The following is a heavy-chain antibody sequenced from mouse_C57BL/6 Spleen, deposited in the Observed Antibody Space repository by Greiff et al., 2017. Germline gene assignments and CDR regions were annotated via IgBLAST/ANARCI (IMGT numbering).Heavy chain of an antibody. CDR2: IDPEDGET. Sequence: VQLQQSGAELVKPGASVKLSCTASGFNIKDYYMHWVKQRTEQGLEWIGRIDPEDGETKYAPKFPGKATITADTSSNTAYLQLISLTSEDTAVEYWARGAYDCEGACFADWGKGTLVTVSA. CDR3: ARGAYDCEGACFAD. J-gene: IGHJ3*01. CDR1: GFNIKDYY. D-gene: IGHD2-4*01. V-gene: IGHV14-2*01.